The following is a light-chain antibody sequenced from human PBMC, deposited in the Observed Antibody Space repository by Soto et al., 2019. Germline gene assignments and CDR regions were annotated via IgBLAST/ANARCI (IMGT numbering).Light chain of an antibody. V-gene: IGKV1-5*01. CDR3: QQYYSYSLT. J-gene: IGKJ4*02. Sequence: DMQMTQPPSTLSATGGDRVTITCRASQDISSWLAWYQQKPGKAPKLLIYAASSLQSGVPSRFSGSGFGTDFTLTISCLQSDDFATYYCQQYYSYSLTFGGGTKVDIK. CDR1: QDISSW. CDR2: AAS.